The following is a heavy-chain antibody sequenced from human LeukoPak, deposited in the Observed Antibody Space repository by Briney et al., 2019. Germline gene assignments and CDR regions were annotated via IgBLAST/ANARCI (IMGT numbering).Heavy chain of an antibody. CDR1: GGCFSGYY. CDR2: INHSGST. Sequence: PSETLSLTCAVYGGCFSGYYWSWIRQPPGKGLEWIGEINHSGSTNYNPSLKSRVTISVDTSKNQFSLKLSSVTAADTAVYYCARNTAAAGIRSYYYYYMDVWGKGTTVTVSS. CDR3: ARNTAAAGIRSYYYYYMDV. V-gene: IGHV4-34*01. D-gene: IGHD6-13*01. J-gene: IGHJ6*03.